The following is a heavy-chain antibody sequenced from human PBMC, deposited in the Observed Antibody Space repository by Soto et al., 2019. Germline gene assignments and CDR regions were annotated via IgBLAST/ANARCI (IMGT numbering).Heavy chain of an antibody. CDR2: INYRGTT. V-gene: IGHV4-31*03. D-gene: IGHD2-15*01. CDR3: ARDATGVAPF. J-gene: IGHJ4*02. Sequence: QVQLQESGPGLVKPSQTLSLTCTVSGGSIIDGQTYLNWIRQHPERGLEWMGYINYRGTTNYSPALKSRLLISVDASKNQFSLTLTSVTAADTAVYYCARDATGVAPFWGQGTLVTVSS. CDR1: GGSIIDGQTY.